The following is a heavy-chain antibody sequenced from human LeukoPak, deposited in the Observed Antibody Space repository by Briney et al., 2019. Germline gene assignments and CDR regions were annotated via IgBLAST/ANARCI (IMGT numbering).Heavy chain of an antibody. CDR3: ATCHSSSWSDDAFDI. CDR1: GGSISSSSYY. J-gene: IGHJ3*02. CDR2: IYYSGST. Sequence: SETLSLTCTVSGGSISSSSYYWGWIRQPPGKGLEWIGSIYYSGSTYYNPSLKSRVTISVDTSKNQFSLKLSSVTAADTAVYYCATCHSSSWSDDAFDIWGQGTMVTVSS. V-gene: IGHV4-39*07. D-gene: IGHD6-13*01.